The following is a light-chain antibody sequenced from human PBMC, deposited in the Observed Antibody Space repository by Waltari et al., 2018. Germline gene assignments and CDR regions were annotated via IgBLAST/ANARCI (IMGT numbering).Light chain of an antibody. CDR1: SSDVGGYNY. V-gene: IGLV2-14*01. CDR2: EVN. CDR3: TSPTSSRTWV. Sequence: QSALTQPASVSGSPGQSITISCTGTSSDVGGYNYVSWYQHLPDTAPKVMIYEVNNRPSGVSNRFAGAKSGNTASLTISGLQAEDEADYYCTSPTSSRTWVFGGGTKLTVL. J-gene: IGLJ3*02.